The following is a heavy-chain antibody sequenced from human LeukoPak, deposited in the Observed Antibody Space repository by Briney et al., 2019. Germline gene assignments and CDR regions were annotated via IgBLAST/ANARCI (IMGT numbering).Heavy chain of an antibody. CDR3: ARPAAMVQGAPIDY. Sequence: ASVKVSCKASGYSFISYGISWVRQAPGQGLEWMGWISAYNGNTNYAQKLQGRVTMTTDTSTSTAYMELRSLRSDDTAVYYCARPAAMVQGAPIDYWGQGTLVTVSS. J-gene: IGHJ4*02. CDR2: ISAYNGNT. CDR1: GYSFISYG. D-gene: IGHD3-10*01. V-gene: IGHV1-18*01.